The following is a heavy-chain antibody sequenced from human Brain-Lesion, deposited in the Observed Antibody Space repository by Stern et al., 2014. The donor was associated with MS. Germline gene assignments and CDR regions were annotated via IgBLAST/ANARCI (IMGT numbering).Heavy chain of an antibody. V-gene: IGHV3-7*01. D-gene: IGHD5-12*01. CDR3: ARERGYSGYDWLFDY. CDR1: GFTFSHYW. Sequence: DQLVESGGGLVQPGGSLRLSCVASGFTFSHYWMSWVRQAPGKGLEWVANIKQDGSEKYYVDSVKGRFTISRDNARNSLYLEMNSLRAEETAVYYCARERGYSGYDWLFDYWGQGSLVTVSS. CDR2: IKQDGSEK. J-gene: IGHJ4*02.